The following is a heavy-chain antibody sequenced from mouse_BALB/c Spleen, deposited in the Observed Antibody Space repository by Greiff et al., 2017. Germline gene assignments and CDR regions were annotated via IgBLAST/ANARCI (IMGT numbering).Heavy chain of an antibody. D-gene: IGHD2-2*01. J-gene: IGHJ3*01. V-gene: IGHV5-4*02. CDR1: GFTFSDYY. CDR3: ARDGYPY. Sequence: EVMLVESGGGLVKPGGSLKLSCAASGFTFSDYYMYWVRQTPEKRLEWVATISDGGSYTYYPDSVKGRFTISRDNAKNNLYLQMSSLKSEDTAMYYCARDGYPYWGQGTLVTVSA. CDR2: ISDGGSYT.